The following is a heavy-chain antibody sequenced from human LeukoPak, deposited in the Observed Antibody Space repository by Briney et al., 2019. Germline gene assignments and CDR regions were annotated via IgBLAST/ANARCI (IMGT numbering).Heavy chain of an antibody. Sequence: GSLRLSCAASGFTFSSYGMHWVRQAPGKGLEWVALISYDGNNKFYADSVKGRFAISRDNSKNTLYLQVNSLRADDTAMYYCARGGYYYDNSGGAFDIWGQGTMVTVSS. J-gene: IGHJ3*02. CDR1: GFTFSSYG. CDR3: ARGGYYYDNSGGAFDI. CDR2: ISYDGNNK. D-gene: IGHD3-22*01. V-gene: IGHV3-30*03.